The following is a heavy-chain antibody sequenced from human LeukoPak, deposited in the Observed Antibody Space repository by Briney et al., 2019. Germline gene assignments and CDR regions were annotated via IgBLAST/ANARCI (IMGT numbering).Heavy chain of an antibody. D-gene: IGHD3-3*01. CDR2: ISCSGGST. Sequence: GGSLRLSCSASGFTFSSYAMSWVRQAPGKGLEWVSAISCSGGSTYYADSVKGRFTISRDNSKNTLYLQMNSLRAEDTAVYYCATHTGVVIPFDYWGQGTLVTVSS. CDR3: ATHTGVVIPFDY. CDR1: GFTFSSYA. V-gene: IGHV3-23*01. J-gene: IGHJ4*02.